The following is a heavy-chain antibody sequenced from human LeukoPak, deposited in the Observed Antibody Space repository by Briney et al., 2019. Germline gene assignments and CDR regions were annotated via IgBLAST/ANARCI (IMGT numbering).Heavy chain of an antibody. CDR2: ISAYNGNT. V-gene: IGHV1-18*01. D-gene: IGHD6-6*01. Sequence: ASVKVSCTASGYTFTSYGISWVRQAPGQGLEWMGWISAYNGNTNYAQKLQGRVTMTTDTSTSTAYMELRSLRSDDTAVYYCARDRWEYSSSSGFDPWGQGTLVTVSS. J-gene: IGHJ5*02. CDR3: ARDRWEYSSSSGFDP. CDR1: GYTFTSYG.